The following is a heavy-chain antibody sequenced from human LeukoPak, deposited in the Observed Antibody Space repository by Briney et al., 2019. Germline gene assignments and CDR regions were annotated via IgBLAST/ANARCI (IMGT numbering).Heavy chain of an antibody. CDR1: GFVFDDYD. Sequence: GGSLRLSCGASGFVFDDYDMHWVRQAPGKGLEWVAFIRSDGYHTYYTDSVKGRFIITRDNFKNTLYLQMNSLRLEDMAVYYCAKAGRGGAITMIRGVKGDYYYMDVWGKGTTVTISS. CDR2: IRSDGYHT. D-gene: IGHD3-10*01. V-gene: IGHV3-30*02. CDR3: AKAGRGGAITMIRGVKGDYYYMDV. J-gene: IGHJ6*03.